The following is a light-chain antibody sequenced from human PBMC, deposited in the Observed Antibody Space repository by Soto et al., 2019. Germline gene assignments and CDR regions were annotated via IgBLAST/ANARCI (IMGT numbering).Light chain of an antibody. CDR1: KLGNKY. CDR3: QAWDSSTVV. Sequence: SYELTQPPSVSVSPGQTARITCSGDKLGNKYASWYQQQPGQSPVLVIYEDTKRPSGIPERFSGSNSGNTASLTITGTQAMDEADYFCQAWDSSTVVFGGGTKVTVL. V-gene: IGLV3-1*01. CDR2: EDT. J-gene: IGLJ3*02.